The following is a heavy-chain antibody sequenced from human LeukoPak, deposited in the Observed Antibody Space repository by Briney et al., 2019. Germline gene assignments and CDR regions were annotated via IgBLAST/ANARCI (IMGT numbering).Heavy chain of an antibody. CDR3: TRHVDDYGDYVRFYDGMDV. CDR2: IRMKANSYAT. CDR1: GFSFSGSA. J-gene: IGHJ6*02. Sequence: GGSLRLSCAASGFSFSGSAMHWVRQASGKGLEWLGRIRMKANSYATAYAASVKGRFTISRDDSKNMAYLQMNGLTNEDTAVYYCTRHVDDYGDYVRFYDGMDVWGHGTTVTVSS. V-gene: IGHV3-73*01. D-gene: IGHD4-17*01.